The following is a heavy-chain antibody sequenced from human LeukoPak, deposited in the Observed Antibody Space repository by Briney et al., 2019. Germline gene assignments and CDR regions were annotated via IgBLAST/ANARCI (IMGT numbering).Heavy chain of an antibody. CDR2: ISGSGRNT. Sequence: GGSLRLSCAASGFTFSNYAMTWVRQAPGKGLEWVSAISGSGRNTYYADSVKGRFTISRDNSKNTLYLQMNSLRAEDTAVYYCTKIGTYDSSGYYYHYFDYWGQGALVTVSS. CDR3: TKIGTYDSSGYYYHYFDY. V-gene: IGHV3-23*01. D-gene: IGHD3-22*01. CDR1: GFTFSNYA. J-gene: IGHJ4*02.